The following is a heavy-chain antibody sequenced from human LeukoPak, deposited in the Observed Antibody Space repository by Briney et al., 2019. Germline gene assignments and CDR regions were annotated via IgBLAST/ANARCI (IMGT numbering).Heavy chain of an antibody. CDR3: ARDRYSSSGGSVGDY. J-gene: IGHJ4*02. CDR1: GYTFTGYY. V-gene: IGHV1-2*02. CDR2: INPNSGGT. D-gene: IGHD6-6*01. Sequence: SVKVSCKASGYTFTGYYMHWVRQAPGQGLEWMGWINPNSGGTNYAQKFQGRVTMTRDTSISTAYMELRRLRSDDTAVYYCARDRYSSSGGSVGDYWGQGTLVTVSS.